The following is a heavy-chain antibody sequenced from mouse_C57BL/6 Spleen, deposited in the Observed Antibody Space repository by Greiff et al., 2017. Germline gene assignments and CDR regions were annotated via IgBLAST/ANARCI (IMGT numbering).Heavy chain of an antibody. CDR1: GYTFTSYW. CDR3: ARSPGSSFDY. D-gene: IGHD1-1*01. J-gene: IGHJ2*01. Sequence: VQLQQSGAELVKPGASVKLSCKASGYTFTSYWMHWVKQRPGQGLEWIGMIHPNSGSTNYNEKFKSKATLTVDKSSSTAYMQLSSLTSEDSAVYYCARSPGSSFDYWGQGTTLTVSS. V-gene: IGHV1-64*01. CDR2: IHPNSGST.